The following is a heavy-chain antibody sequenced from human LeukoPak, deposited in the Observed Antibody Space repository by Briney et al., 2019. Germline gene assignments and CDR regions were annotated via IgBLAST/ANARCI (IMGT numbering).Heavy chain of an antibody. D-gene: IGHD1-20*01. J-gene: IGHJ4*02. CDR3: ATDSPPIILGGQFY. CDR1: GFTFRTYS. V-gene: IGHV3-66*01. Sequence: GGSLRLSCAASGFTFRTYSMNWVRQAPGKGLEWVAVLYTGGRTYYAESVKDRFAISTDNSKNTLYLHMDSLRDDDTAIYYCATDSPPIILGGQFYWGQGTLVTVSS. CDR2: LYTGGRT.